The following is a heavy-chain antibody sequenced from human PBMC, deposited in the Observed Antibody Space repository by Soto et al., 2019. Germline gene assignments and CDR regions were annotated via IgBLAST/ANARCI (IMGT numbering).Heavy chain of an antibody. CDR2: ISAYDGNT. J-gene: IGHJ5*02. D-gene: IGHD3-22*01. Sequence: ASVKVSCKASGYTFSSYGITWVRQAPGQGLEWMGWISAYDGNTNYAQKFQDRAIMTTDTSTRTAYMDLRSLRSDDTAVYYCARVNYYDSSRNWFDPWGQGTLVTVSS. CDR1: GYTFSSYG. CDR3: ARVNYYDSSRNWFDP. V-gene: IGHV1-18*04.